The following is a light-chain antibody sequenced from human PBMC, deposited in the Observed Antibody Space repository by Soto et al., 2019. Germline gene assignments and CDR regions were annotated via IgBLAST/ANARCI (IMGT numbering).Light chain of an antibody. V-gene: IGLV2-14*01. J-gene: IGLJ1*01. CDR3: SSYTSSSTYV. CDR1: SSDVGGYNY. Sequence: SALTQPASVSGSPGQSITISCTGTSSDVGGYNYVSWYQQYPGKVPKLMIYDVSYRPSGVSNRFSGSKSGNTASLTISGLQAEDEADYYCSSYTSSSTYVLGTGTKVTVL. CDR2: DVS.